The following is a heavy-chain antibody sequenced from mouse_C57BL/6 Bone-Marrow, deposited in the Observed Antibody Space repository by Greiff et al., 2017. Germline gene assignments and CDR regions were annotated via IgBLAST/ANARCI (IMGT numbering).Heavy chain of an antibody. J-gene: IGHJ4*01. Sequence: VQLQQPGAELVKPGASVKLSCKASGYTFTSYWMHWVKQRPGQGLEWIGMIHPNSGSTKYNEKFKSKATLTVDKSSSTAYMKLSSLTSEDSSVYYCAYEYDGAMDYWGQGTSVTVSS. V-gene: IGHV1-64*01. CDR3: AYEYDGAMDY. CDR1: GYTFTSYW. D-gene: IGHD2-4*01. CDR2: IHPNSGST.